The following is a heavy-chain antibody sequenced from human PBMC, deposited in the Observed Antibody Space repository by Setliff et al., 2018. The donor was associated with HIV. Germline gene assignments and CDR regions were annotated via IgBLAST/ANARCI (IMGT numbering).Heavy chain of an antibody. V-gene: IGHV4-39*07. CDR1: GGSISSSDYY. J-gene: IGHJ4*02. CDR3: AREISLVRGRDY. Sequence: KPSETLSLTCTVSGGSISSSDYYWGWIRQPPGKGLEWIANIFYSGSSNYNPSLKSRVTISVDTSKNQFSLKVRSVTAADTAVYFCAREISLVRGRDYWGQGTLVTVSS. D-gene: IGHD3-10*01. CDR2: IFYSGSS.